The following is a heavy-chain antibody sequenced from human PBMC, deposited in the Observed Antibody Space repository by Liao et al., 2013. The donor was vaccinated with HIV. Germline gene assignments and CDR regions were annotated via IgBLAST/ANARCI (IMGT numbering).Heavy chain of an antibody. CDR3: ARGRAWGSGDGPFDY. CDR1: GGSISSYY. CDR2: IYYSGNT. Sequence: QVKLQESGPGVVKPSETLSLICTVSGGSISSYYWSWIRQSAGKGLEWIGYIYYSGNTYYNPSLKSRVTISVDPSKNQFSLKLSSVTAADTAVYYCARGRAWGSGDGPFDYWGQGTLVTVSS. V-gene: IGHV4-59*06. J-gene: IGHJ4*02. D-gene: IGHD3-10*01.